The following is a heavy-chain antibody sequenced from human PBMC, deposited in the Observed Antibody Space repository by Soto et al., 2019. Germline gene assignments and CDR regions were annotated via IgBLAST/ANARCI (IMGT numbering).Heavy chain of an antibody. Sequence: PGGSLRLSCAASGFTFSSYGMHWVRQAPGKGLEWVAVIWYDGSNKYYADSVKGRFTISRDNSKNTLYLQMNSLRAEDTAVYFCARSIYAEEPDYYNGMDVWGQGTTVTVSS. D-gene: IGHD1-1*01. CDR2: IWYDGSNK. CDR1: GFTFSSYG. J-gene: IGHJ6*02. V-gene: IGHV3-33*01. CDR3: ARSIYAEEPDYYNGMDV.